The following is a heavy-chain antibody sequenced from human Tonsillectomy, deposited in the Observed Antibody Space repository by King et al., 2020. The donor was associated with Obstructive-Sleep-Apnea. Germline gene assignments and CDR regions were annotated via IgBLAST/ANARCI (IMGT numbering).Heavy chain of an antibody. J-gene: IGHJ6*02. CDR1: GFTFSTYH. CDR3: AKGTNGYYGMDV. CDR2: MRGSDNRK. V-gene: IGHV3-21*01. D-gene: IGHD1-1*01. Sequence: VQLVESGGGLVKPGGSLRLSCAASGFTFSTYHMNWVRQAPGKGLEWISSMRGSDNRKYYADSVKGRFTISRDNAKNSLFLQMNTLRAEDTAMYYCAKGTNGYYGMDVWGQGTTVTVSS.